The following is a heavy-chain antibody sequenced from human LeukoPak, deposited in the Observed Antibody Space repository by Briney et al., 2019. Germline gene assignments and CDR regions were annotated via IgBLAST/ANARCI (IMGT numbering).Heavy chain of an antibody. CDR3: ARDSLAPGYCSGGSCYSDAFDI. D-gene: IGHD2-15*01. J-gene: IGHJ3*02. V-gene: IGHV3-48*01. Sequence: GGSLRLSCAASGFTFSSYAMSWVRQAPGKGLEWVSYISSSSSTIYYADSVKGRFTISRDNAKNSLYLQMNSLRAEDTAVYYCARDSLAPGYCSGGSCYSDAFDIWGQGTMVTVSS. CDR1: GFTFSSYA. CDR2: ISSSSSTI.